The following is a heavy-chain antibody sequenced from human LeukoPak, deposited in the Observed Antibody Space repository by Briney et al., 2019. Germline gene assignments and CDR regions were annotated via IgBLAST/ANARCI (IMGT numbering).Heavy chain of an antibody. CDR1: GGTFSKYA. J-gene: IGHJ4*02. CDR3: ARDAA. Sequence: GASVTVPCKASGGTFSKYAISWVRQAPGQGLEWMGGIIPMLNKANYAQKFQGRVTITADESTTTVYMEMSSLKYNDTAMYYCARDAAWGQGTQVTVSS. CDR2: IIPMLNKA. D-gene: IGHD6-25*01. V-gene: IGHV1-69*13.